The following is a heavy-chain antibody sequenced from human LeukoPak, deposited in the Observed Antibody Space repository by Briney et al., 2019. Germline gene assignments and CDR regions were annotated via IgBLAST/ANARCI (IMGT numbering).Heavy chain of an antibody. D-gene: IGHD3-10*01. Sequence: SETLSLTCTVSGGSIPSGSYYWNWIRQPAGKGLEWIGRIYTSGSTNYNPSLKSRVTISVDTSKNQFSLKLSSVTAADTAVYYCASGWGSGSYFYWGQGTLVTVSS. V-gene: IGHV4-61*02. J-gene: IGHJ4*02. CDR2: IYTSGST. CDR1: GGSIPSGSYY. CDR3: ASGWGSGSYFY.